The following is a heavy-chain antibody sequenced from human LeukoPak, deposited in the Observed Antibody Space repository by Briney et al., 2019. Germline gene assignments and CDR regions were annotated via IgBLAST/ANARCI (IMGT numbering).Heavy chain of an antibody. CDR3: ARHITTTGTGYFDY. V-gene: IGHV4-59*01. CDR2: IDYSGST. Sequence: PSETLSLTCIVSGGSISSGYWSWIRQPPGKGLEWIGYIDYSGSTNYKPSLKSRVTISADTSKNQFSLKLSSVTAADTAVYYCARHITTTGTGYFDYWGPGTLVTVSS. CDR1: GGSISSGY. J-gene: IGHJ4*02. D-gene: IGHD2-8*02.